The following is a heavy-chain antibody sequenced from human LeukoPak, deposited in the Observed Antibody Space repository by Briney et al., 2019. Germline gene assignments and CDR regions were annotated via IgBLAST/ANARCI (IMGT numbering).Heavy chain of an antibody. J-gene: IGHJ5*01. CDR1: GLTFSSYG. Sequence: GGSLRLSCAASGLTFSSYGMHWVRQAPGKGLEWVAVIWYDGSNKYYADSVKGRFTISRDNSKNTLYLQVNTLRADDTATYYCAKPVSGGLAVTADWFHPWGQGTLVVVSS. V-gene: IGHV3-33*06. CDR2: IWYDGSNK. D-gene: IGHD6-19*01. CDR3: AKPVSGGLAVTADWFHP.